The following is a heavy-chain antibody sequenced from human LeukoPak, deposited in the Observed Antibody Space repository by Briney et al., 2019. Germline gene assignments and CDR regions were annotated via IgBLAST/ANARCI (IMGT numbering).Heavy chain of an antibody. CDR2: MNPNSGNT. J-gene: IGHJ6*03. CDR1: GYTFTSYD. D-gene: IGHD1-26*01. V-gene: IGHV1-8*01. Sequence: ASVKVSCKAPGYTFTSYDINWVRQATGQGLEWMGWMNPNSGNTGYAQKFQGRVTMTRNTSISTAYMELSSLRSEDTAVYYCARNREPSPNYYYYMDVWGKGTTVTVSS. CDR3: ARNREPSPNYYYYMDV.